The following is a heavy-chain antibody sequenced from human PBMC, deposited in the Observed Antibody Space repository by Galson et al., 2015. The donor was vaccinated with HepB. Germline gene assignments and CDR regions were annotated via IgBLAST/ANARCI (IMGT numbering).Heavy chain of an antibody. CDR1: GYTFSSYG. Sequence: SVKVSCKAYGYTFSSYGITWVRQAPGQGLEWMGWISGYNGNTNYAQKLQGRVTMTTDTSTITAYMELRSLRSDDTAVYYCARVLRGGSAFDIWGQGTMVTVSS. V-gene: IGHV1-18*01. CDR3: ARVLRGGSAFDI. D-gene: IGHD3-16*01. CDR2: ISGYNGNT. J-gene: IGHJ3*02.